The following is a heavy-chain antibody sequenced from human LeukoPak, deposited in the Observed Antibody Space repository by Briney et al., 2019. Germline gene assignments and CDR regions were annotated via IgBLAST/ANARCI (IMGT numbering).Heavy chain of an antibody. Sequence: SETLSLTCAVYGGSFSGYYWSWIRQPPGKGLEWIGEINHSGSTNYNPSLKSRVTISVDTSKNQFSLKLSSVTAADTAVYYCARADAAALQGGVDVWGKGTTVTVSS. D-gene: IGHD6-13*01. J-gene: IGHJ6*04. CDR2: INHSGST. CDR3: ARADAAALQGGVDV. CDR1: GGSFSGYY. V-gene: IGHV4-34*01.